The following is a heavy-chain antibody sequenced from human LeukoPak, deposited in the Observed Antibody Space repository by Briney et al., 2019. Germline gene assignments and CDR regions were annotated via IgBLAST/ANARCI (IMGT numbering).Heavy chain of an antibody. CDR3: ARVSSSNYDFWSGYPYYFDY. J-gene: IGHJ4*02. CDR2: IYYSGST. Sequence: SETLSLTCTVSGGSISSYYWSWIRQPPGKGLEWIGYIYYSGSTNYNPSLKSRVTISVDTSKNQFSLKLSSVTAADTAVYYCARVSSSNYDFWSGYPYYFDYWGQGTLVTVSS. V-gene: IGHV4-59*01. CDR1: GGSISSYY. D-gene: IGHD3-3*01.